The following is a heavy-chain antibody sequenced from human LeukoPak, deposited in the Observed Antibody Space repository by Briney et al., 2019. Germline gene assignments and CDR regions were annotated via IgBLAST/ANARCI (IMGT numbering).Heavy chain of an antibody. Sequence: GESLKISCKGSGYTFTSKWIGWVRQMPGKGLEWMGIVHPGDSDIRYNPSFEGQVTISADKSTTTAYLQWTSLKASDSAMYFCARDMNNGLLPDYWGQGTLVTVSS. CDR3: ARDMNNGLLPDY. V-gene: IGHV5-51*01. J-gene: IGHJ4*02. CDR2: VHPGDSDI. D-gene: IGHD2-21*02. CDR1: GYTFTSKW.